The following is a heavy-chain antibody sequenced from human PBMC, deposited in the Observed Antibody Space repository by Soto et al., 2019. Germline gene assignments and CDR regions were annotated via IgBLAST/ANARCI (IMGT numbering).Heavy chain of an antibody. Sequence: QVQLVQSGAEVKKPVASVKVSCKASGYTFTGYYMHWVRQAPGQGLEWMGWINPNSGGTNYAQKFQGWVTMTRDTSISTAYMELSRLRSDATAVYYCARACCIGGSCLCGRHYYMDVWGKGTTVTVAS. CDR3: ARACCIGGSCLCGRHYYMDV. CDR1: GYTFTGYY. D-gene: IGHD2-15*01. CDR2: INPNSGGT. V-gene: IGHV1-2*04. J-gene: IGHJ6*03.